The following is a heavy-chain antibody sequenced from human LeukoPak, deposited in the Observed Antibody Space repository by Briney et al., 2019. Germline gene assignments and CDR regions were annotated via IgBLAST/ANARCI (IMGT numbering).Heavy chain of an antibody. Sequence: GGSLRLSCAASGFSVSNTYMSWVRQAPGKGLEWVSLINSGGSTYYADSVKGRFTISRDNSKNTLYLQMNSLRAEDTAVYYCARAFSSGWSFDYWGQGTLVTVSS. CDR1: GFSVSNTY. CDR3: ARAFSSGWSFDY. D-gene: IGHD6-19*01. V-gene: IGHV3-66*01. CDR2: INSGGST. J-gene: IGHJ4*02.